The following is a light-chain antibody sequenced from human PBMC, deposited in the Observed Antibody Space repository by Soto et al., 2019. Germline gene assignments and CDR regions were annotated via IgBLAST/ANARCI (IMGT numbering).Light chain of an antibody. V-gene: IGLV2-23*01. J-gene: IGLJ1*01. CDR1: SSDVGRYNL. CDR2: EGS. Sequence: QSALTQPASVSGSPGQSITIPCTGTSSDVGRYNLVSWYQQHPGKAPKLMIYEGSKRPSGVSNRFSGSKSGNTASLTISGLQAEDEADYYCCSYAGSSTQVFGTGTKLTVL. CDR3: CSYAGSSTQV.